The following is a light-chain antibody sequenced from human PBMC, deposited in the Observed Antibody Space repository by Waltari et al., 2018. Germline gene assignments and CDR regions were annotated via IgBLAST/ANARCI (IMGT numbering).Light chain of an antibody. Sequence: QSVLTQPPSGSGTPGQRATISCSGGRSNIGSEPVNWYQQLPGTAPKVLIYNDNQRPSGVPDRFSGSKSGTSASLAISGLQSEDEADYYCAAWDDSLHAWVFGGGTKLTVL. CDR2: NDN. V-gene: IGLV1-44*01. CDR1: RSNIGSEP. CDR3: AAWDDSLHAWV. J-gene: IGLJ3*02.